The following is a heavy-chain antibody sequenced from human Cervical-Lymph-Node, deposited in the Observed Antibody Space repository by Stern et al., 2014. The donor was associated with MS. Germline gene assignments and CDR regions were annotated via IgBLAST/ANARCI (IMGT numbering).Heavy chain of an antibody. V-gene: IGHV1-69*06. CDR1: GGTFSTFS. D-gene: IGHD4-11*01. CDR3: VLPSTVTTAAFDV. CDR2: IIPIVDTP. J-gene: IGHJ3*01. Sequence: VQLVQSGAEVKKPGSSVKVSCKASGGTFSTFSINWVRQVPGQSLELMGGIIPIVDTPNFAQKFQGRVTITADSSTSTVYMALNSLRFDDTAVYYGVLPSTVTTAAFDVWGRGTMVTVSS.